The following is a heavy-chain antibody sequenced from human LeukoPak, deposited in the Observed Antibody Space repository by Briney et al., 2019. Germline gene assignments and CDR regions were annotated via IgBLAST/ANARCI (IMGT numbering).Heavy chain of an antibody. CDR1: GYSFTSYY. Sequence: ASVTVSCKASGYSFTSYYMHWVRQAPGQGLERMGIINPSGGSTSYAQRFQGRVTMTRATSTSTVYMELSSLRSEDTAVYYCARHKLGAADYWGQGTLVTVSS. CDR3: ARHKLGAADY. V-gene: IGHV1-46*01. CDR2: INPSGGST. D-gene: IGHD1-26*01. J-gene: IGHJ4*02.